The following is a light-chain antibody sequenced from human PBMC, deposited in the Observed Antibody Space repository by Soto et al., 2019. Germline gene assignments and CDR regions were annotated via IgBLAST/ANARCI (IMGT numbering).Light chain of an antibody. V-gene: IGLV2-23*01. CDR1: SSDVGTYNL. CDR2: EGS. CDR3: CSYAGVNTYV. Sequence: QSVRTQPASVSGSPGQSITISCTGTSSDVGTYNLVSWYQQQPGKAPKLMIYEGSKRPSGVSNRFSGSKSGNTASLTISGLQAEDEADYYCCSYAGVNTYVFGTGTKVTVL. J-gene: IGLJ1*01.